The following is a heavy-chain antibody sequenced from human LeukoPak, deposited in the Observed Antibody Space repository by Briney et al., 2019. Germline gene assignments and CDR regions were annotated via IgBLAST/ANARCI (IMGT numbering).Heavy chain of an antibody. Sequence: ASVKVSCKTSGYTFTSYSINWVRQAPGQGLEWMGWISGYNGNTNYAQKLQGRVTMTTDTSTSTAYMELRSLRSDDTAVYYCARDQVQQLVLIDYWGQGTLVTVSS. D-gene: IGHD6-13*01. CDR3: ARDQVQQLVLIDY. V-gene: IGHV1-18*01. J-gene: IGHJ4*02. CDR1: GYTFTSYS. CDR2: ISGYNGNT.